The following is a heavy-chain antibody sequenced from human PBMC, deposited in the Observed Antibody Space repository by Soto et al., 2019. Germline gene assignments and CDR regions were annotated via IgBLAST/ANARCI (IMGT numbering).Heavy chain of an antibody. V-gene: IGHV4-39*01. J-gene: IGHJ6*02. CDR1: GGSISSSSYY. Sequence: SETLSLTCTVSGGSISSSSYYWGWIRKPPGKGLEWIGSIYYSGSTYYNPSLKSRVTISVDTSKNQFSLKLSSVTAADTAVYYCASVRRGGYDSLRYYYGMDVWGQGTTVS. D-gene: IGHD5-12*01. CDR3: ASVRRGGYDSLRYYYGMDV. CDR2: IYYSGST.